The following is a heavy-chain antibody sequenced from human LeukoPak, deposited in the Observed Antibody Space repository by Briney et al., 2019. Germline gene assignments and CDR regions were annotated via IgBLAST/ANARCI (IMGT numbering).Heavy chain of an antibody. CDR1: GGSISGSTYY. CDR3: ARLFDS. V-gene: IGHV4-39*01. J-gene: IGHJ4*02. CDR2: IFYSGNT. Sequence: SETLSLTCTVSGGSISGSTYYWGWVRQPPGKGLEWIGKIFYSGNTYYSPSLQSRVTMSADTSKNQFSLRLSSVTAADTALYYRARLFDSWGQGIQVTVSS.